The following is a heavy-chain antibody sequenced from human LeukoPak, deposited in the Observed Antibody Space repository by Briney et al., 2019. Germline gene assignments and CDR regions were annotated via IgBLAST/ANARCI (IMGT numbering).Heavy chain of an antibody. J-gene: IGHJ4*02. CDR1: GFTFSSYG. CDR3: ATYRQVLLPFES. D-gene: IGHD2-8*02. Sequence: PGRSLRLSCAASGFTFSSYGMHWVRQAPGKGLEWVAFISYDGTNKYYADSVKGRFTISRDNSKSTLSLQMNSLRAEDTAIYYCATYRQVLLPFESWGQGTLVTVSS. V-gene: IGHV3-30*03. CDR2: ISYDGTNK.